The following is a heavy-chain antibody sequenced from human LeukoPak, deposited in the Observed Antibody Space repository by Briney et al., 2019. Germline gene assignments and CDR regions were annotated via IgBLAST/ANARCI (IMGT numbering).Heavy chain of an antibody. CDR2: INWNGGST. J-gene: IGHJ4*02. V-gene: IGHV3-20*04. Sequence: GGSLRLSCAASGFTFDDYGMSWVRQAPGKGLEWVSGINWNGGSTGYADSVKGRFTISRDNAKNSLYLQMNSLRAEDTALYYCARALDYYDSSAMRYWGQGTLVTVSS. CDR3: ARALDYYDSSAMRY. D-gene: IGHD3-22*01. CDR1: GFTFDDYG.